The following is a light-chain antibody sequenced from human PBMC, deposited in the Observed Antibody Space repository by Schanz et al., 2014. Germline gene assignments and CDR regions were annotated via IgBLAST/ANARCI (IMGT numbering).Light chain of an antibody. CDR2: GAS. Sequence: EIVLTQSPGTLSLSPGERATLSCRASQSVSSSYLAWYEQKPGQAPRLLIYGASSRATGTPDRFSGSGSGTDFTLTISSLQSEDFAVYYCQQYKNWPWTFGQGTNVEIK. J-gene: IGKJ1*01. V-gene: IGKV3-20*01. CDR1: QSVSSSY. CDR3: QQYKNWPWT.